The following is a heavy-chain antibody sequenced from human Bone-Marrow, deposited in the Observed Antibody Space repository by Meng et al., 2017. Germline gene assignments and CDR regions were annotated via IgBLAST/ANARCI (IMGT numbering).Heavy chain of an antibody. CDR2: IIPILGIA. CDR3: ARSTMGYSYGYYYYYGMDV. V-gene: IGHV1-69*02. D-gene: IGHD5-18*01. J-gene: IGHJ6*02. CDR1: GGTFSSYT. Sequence: SVKVSCKASGGTFSSYTISWVRQAPGQGLEWMGRIIPILGIANYAQKFQGRVTITADKSTSTAYMELSSLRSEDTAVYYCARSTMGYSYGYYYYYGMDVWGQGTTVTVSS.